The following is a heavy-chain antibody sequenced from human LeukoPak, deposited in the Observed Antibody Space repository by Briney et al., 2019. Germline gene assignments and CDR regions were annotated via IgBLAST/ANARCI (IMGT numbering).Heavy chain of an antibody. Sequence: SETLSLTCAVSGGSFSDYYWSWIRQPPGKGLEWIGVINHSGSTSYNPSLKSRVTISVDTSKNQFSLKLSSVTAADTAVFYCARGRVGATSYYYFYMDVWGKGTTVTVSS. J-gene: IGHJ6*03. CDR3: ARGRVGATSYYYFYMDV. D-gene: IGHD1-26*01. CDR1: GGSFSDYY. CDR2: INHSGST. V-gene: IGHV4-34*01.